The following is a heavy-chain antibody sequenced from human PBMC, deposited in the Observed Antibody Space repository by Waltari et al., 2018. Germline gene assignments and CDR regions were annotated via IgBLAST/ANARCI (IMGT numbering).Heavy chain of an antibody. CDR2: IYSGGST. CDR1: GFTVSSNY. V-gene: IGHV3-53*02. D-gene: IGHD3-9*01. J-gene: IGHJ3*02. Sequence: EVQLVETGGGLIQPGGSLRLSCAASGFTVSSNYMSWVRQAPGKGLEWVSVIYSGGSTYYADSVKGRFTISRDNSKNTLYLQMNSLRADDTAVYYCASGLALDAFDIWGQGTMVTVSS. CDR3: ASGLALDAFDI.